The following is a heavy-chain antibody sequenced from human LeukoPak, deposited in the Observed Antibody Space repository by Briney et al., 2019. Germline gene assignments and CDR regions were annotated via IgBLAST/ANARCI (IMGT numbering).Heavy chain of an antibody. V-gene: IGHV1-18*04. CDR3: ARGVGYYDILTGYYRESYSDY. J-gene: IGHJ4*02. CDR2: ISAYNGNT. D-gene: IGHD3-9*01. Sequence: ASVKVSCKASGYTFTSYGISWVRQAPGQGLESMGWISAYNGNTNYAQKLQGRVTMTTDTSTSTAYMELRSLRSDDTAVYYCARGVGYYDILTGYYRESYSDYWGQGTLVTVSS. CDR1: GYTFTSYG.